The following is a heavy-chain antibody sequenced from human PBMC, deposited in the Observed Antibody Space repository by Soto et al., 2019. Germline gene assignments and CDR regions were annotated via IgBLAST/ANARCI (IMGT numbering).Heavy chain of an antibody. CDR2: ISSSSSYI. D-gene: IGHD2-15*01. J-gene: IGHJ6*02. Sequence: GGSLSISCAASGFTFSSYSMNWVRQAPGKGLEWVSSISSSSSYIYYAGSVKGRFTISRDNAKNSLYLQMNSLRAEDTAVYYCARSDYYYGMDVWGQGTTVTVSS. CDR3: ARSDYYYGMDV. CDR1: GFTFSSYS. V-gene: IGHV3-21*01.